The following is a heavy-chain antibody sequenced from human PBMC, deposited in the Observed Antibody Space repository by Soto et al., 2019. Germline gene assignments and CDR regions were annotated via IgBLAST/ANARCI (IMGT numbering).Heavy chain of an antibody. J-gene: IGHJ3*02. CDR3: ARVDKLQRGAFDI. Sequence: XSVKVSFNASGYTFTSYGISLVRHTPGQGLEWMGWISAYNGNTNYAQKLQGRVTMTTDTSTSTAYMELRSLRSDDTAVYYCARVDKLQRGAFDIWGQGTMVTVSS. D-gene: IGHD6-25*01. CDR1: GYTFTSYG. CDR2: ISAYNGNT. V-gene: IGHV1-18*01.